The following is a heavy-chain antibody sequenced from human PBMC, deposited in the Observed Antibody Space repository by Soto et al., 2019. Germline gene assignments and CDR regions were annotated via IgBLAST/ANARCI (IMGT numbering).Heavy chain of an antibody. V-gene: IGHV4-30-4*01. D-gene: IGHD7-27*01. J-gene: IGHJ5*01. CDR2: ISHLETT. CDR1: GGSISSGDYY. CDR3: ARGRYCLTGRCFPNWFDS. Sequence: SETLSLTCTVSGGSISSGDYYWSWIRQPPGKGLEWLGYISHLETTYYNPSFESRVAISVDTSKSQFSLNVTSVTAADTAVYFCARGRYCLTGRCFPNWFDSWGQGALVTVSS.